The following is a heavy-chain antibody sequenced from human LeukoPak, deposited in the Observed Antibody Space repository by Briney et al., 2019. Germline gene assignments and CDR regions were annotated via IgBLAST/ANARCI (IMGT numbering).Heavy chain of an antibody. D-gene: IGHD3-22*01. CDR2: IYSSGST. Sequence: SETLSPTCTVFGGSIKSTYWSWIRQPAGKGLEWIGHIYSSGSTDYNPSLKSRVTMSVHTSKKQFSLKLTSVTAADTAVYYCARWRDISGYYQLFHNWRQGVLVTVSS. CDR1: GGSIKSTY. CDR3: ARWRDISGYYQLFHN. J-gene: IGHJ4*02. V-gene: IGHV4-4*07.